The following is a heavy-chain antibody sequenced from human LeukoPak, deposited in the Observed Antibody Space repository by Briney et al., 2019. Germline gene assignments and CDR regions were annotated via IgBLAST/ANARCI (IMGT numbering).Heavy chain of an antibody. D-gene: IGHD3-3*01. CDR1: CRSISSGSYY. J-gene: IGHJ3*02. Sequence: SHTLSLTCTVSCRSISSGSYYWRWIRQPPGKGLEWIEYIYHSASTSYNPSLKSRVTIEVDRSKTQFSLKLSSVTAAYTAVYYLAIGGVLRFPYPAFDIWGQGTMVTVSS. V-gene: IGHV4-30-2*01. CDR3: AIGGVLRFPYPAFDI. CDR2: IYHSAST.